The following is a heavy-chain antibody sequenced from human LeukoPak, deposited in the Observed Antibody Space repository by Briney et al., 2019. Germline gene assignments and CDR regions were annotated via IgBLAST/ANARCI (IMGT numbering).Heavy chain of an antibody. V-gene: IGHV4-34*01. D-gene: IGHD4-17*01. Sequence: SETLSLTCAVYGGSFSGYYWSWIRQPPGKGLEWIGEINHSGSTNYNPSLKSRVTISVDTSKNQFSLKLSSVTAADTAVYYCATDPDYGDYYLDYWGQGTLVTVSS. CDR2: INHSGST. CDR1: GGSFSGYY. J-gene: IGHJ4*02. CDR3: ATDPDYGDYYLDY.